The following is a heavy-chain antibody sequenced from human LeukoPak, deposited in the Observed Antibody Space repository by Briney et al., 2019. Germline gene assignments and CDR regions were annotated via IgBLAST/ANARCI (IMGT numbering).Heavy chain of an antibody. V-gene: IGHV1-69*06. J-gene: IGHJ4*02. CDR2: IIPIFGTA. D-gene: IGHD3-10*01. CDR1: GGTFSSYA. CDR3: ASGEVRGVISPDY. Sequence: SVKVSCKASGGTFSSYAISWVRQAPGQGLEWMGGIIPIFGTANYAQKFQGRVTITADKSTSTAYMELSSLRSEDTAVYYCASGEVRGVISPDYWGQGTLVTVSS.